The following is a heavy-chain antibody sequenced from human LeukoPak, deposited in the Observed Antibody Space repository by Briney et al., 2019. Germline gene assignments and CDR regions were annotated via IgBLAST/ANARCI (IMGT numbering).Heavy chain of an antibody. CDR3: ARAYATYATIDY. CDR1: GFTFDDYG. CDR2: ISYDGSNK. D-gene: IGHD2-8*01. V-gene: IGHV3-30*03. Sequence: GGSLRLSCAASGFTFDDYGMSWVRQAPGKGLEWVAVISYDGSNKYYADSVKGRFTISRDNSKNTLYLQMNSLRAEDTAVYYCARAYATYATIDYWGQGTLVTVSS. J-gene: IGHJ4*02.